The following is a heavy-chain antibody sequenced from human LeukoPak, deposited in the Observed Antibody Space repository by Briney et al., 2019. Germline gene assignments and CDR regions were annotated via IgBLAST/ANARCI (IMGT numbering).Heavy chain of an antibody. V-gene: IGHV3-73*01. Sequence: GGSLRLSCAASGFTFSGSAMHWVRQASGKGLEWVGRIRSKANSYATAYAASVKGRVTISRDNSKNTLYLQMNSLRAEDTAVYYCAKVGLSIRGWFDPWGQGTLVTVSS. CDR1: GFTFSGSA. J-gene: IGHJ5*02. CDR3: AKVGLSIRGWFDP. CDR2: IRSKANSYAT. D-gene: IGHD2/OR15-2a*01.